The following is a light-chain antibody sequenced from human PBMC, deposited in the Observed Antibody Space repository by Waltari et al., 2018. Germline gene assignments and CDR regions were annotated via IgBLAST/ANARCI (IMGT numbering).Light chain of an antibody. CDR2: GAS. J-gene: IGKJ5*01. V-gene: IGKV1-16*01. Sequence: DIQMTQSPSSLSASIADKVPFTCRASQGVSNYLAWFQLNPGKAPKSLIYGASTLRSGVPSRFSGRGSGTDFTLTISSLHIEDFATYYCQHYATNPPTFGQGTRLEI. CDR1: QGVSNY. CDR3: QHYATNPPT.